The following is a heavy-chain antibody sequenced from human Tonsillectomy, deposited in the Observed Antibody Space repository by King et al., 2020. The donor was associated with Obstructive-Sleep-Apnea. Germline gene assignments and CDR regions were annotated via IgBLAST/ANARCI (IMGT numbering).Heavy chain of an antibody. CDR2: ISVSGSST. V-gene: IGHV3-23*04. D-gene: IGHD2-21*02. J-gene: IGHJ4*02. CDR1: EFTFANYG. CDR3: AKDDGTYCGCDCQPPLDL. Sequence: VQLVESGGGLVQPGGSLRLSCAASEFTFANYGMGWVRQAPGKGLEWVSSISVSGSSTYYAGSVRGRFTISRDNSKNTLFLQMNSLRADDTAVYYCAKDDGTYCGCDCQPPLDLWGQGTLVTVPS.